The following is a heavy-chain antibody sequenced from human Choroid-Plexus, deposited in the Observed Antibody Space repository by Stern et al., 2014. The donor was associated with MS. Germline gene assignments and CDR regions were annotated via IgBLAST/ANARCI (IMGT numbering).Heavy chain of an antibody. CDR3: AKDRQYWTFFFDF. CDR1: GFSFSSFG. V-gene: IGHV3-30*18. J-gene: IGHJ4*02. CDR2: ISYDGSK. D-gene: IGHD2-8*02. Sequence: VKLVESGGGVVQPGRPLRLSCAASGFSFSSFGMHWVRQAQGKGLEWEALISYDGSKDYADSVKGRFAISRDNSKNTLYLQMNSLRAEDTAVYYCAKDRQYWTFFFDFWGQGSLVTVSS.